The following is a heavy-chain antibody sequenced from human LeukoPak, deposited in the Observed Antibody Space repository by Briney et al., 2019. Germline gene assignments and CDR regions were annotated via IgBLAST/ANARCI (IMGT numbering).Heavy chain of an antibody. J-gene: IGHJ4*02. V-gene: IGHV4-34*01. D-gene: IGHD3-10*01. CDR1: GDSISGFY. CDR3: ARPRIYYYSSGSYYYFDY. Sequence: SETLSLTCTVSGDSISGFYWSWIRQPPGKGLEWIGEINHSGSTNYNPSLKSRVTISVDTSKNQFSLKLSSVTAADTAVYYCARPRIYYYSSGSYYYFDYWGQGTLVTVSS. CDR2: INHSGST.